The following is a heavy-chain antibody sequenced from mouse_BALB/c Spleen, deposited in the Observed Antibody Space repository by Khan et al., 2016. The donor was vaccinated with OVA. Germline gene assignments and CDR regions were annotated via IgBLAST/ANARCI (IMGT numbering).Heavy chain of an antibody. V-gene: IGHV9-4*02. D-gene: IGHD2-12*01. CDR2: IYTHSGVP. Sequence: LVESGPELKRPGETVRISCKASGYTFTNAGMQWVQKMPGKGLKWIGWIYTHSGVPKYAEAFKGRFAFSLDNSATTAYLQITNLKNEDTATYVCAREGAANYNDDGGAIDYGGQGTSVTVSS. CDR3: AREGAANYNDDGGAIDY. J-gene: IGHJ4*01. CDR1: GYTFTNAG.